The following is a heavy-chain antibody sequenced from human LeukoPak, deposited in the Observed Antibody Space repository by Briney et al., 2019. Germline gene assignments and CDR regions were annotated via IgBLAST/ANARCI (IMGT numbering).Heavy chain of an antibody. CDR2: IDYSGGI. Sequence: SETLSLTCTVSGGSISSSSYYWGWIRQPPGKGLEWMGRIDYSGGIYLNPSLKSRVPIPVDTSEKQFTLKLSSVTAADTAVYYCAGVGGSGLGLSAWGQGTLVTVSS. CDR1: GGSISSSSYY. D-gene: IGHD2-15*01. CDR3: AGVGGSGLGLSA. J-gene: IGHJ4*02. V-gene: IGHV4-39*06.